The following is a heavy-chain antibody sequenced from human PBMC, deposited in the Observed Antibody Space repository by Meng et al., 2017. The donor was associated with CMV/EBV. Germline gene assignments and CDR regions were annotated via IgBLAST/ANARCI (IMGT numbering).Heavy chain of an antibody. Sequence: GESLKISCAASGFTFSSYWMHWVRQAPGKGLVWVSRINSDGGSTSYADSVKGRFTISRDNAKNTLYLQMNSLRAEDTAVYYCARLERLLVHPYYYYGMDVWGQGTTVTVSS. CDR3: ARLERLLVHPYYYYGMDV. CDR2: INSDGGST. CDR1: GFTFSSYW. J-gene: IGHJ6*02. V-gene: IGHV3-74*01. D-gene: IGHD6-6*01.